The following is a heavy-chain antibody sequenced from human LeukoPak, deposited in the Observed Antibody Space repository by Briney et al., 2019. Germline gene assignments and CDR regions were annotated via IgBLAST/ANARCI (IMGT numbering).Heavy chain of an antibody. CDR3: ARDPRDSSCSLIDY. CDR1: GYTFTSYG. J-gene: IGHJ4*02. D-gene: IGHD3-22*01. CDR2: ISAYNGNT. V-gene: IGHV1-18*01. Sequence: ASVKVSCKASGYTFTSYGISWVRQAPGQGLEWMGWISAYNGNTNYAQKLQGRVTMTTDTSTSTAYMELRSLRSDDTAVYYCARDPRDSSCSLIDYWGQGTLVTVSS.